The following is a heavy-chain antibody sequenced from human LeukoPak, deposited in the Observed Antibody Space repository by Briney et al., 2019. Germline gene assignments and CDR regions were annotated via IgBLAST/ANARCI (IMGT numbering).Heavy chain of an antibody. V-gene: IGHV1-58*01. CDR1: GFTFTSSA. J-gene: IGHJ4*02. Sequence: GTSVKVSCKASGFTFTSSAVQWVGQARGQRLEWIGWIVVGSGNTNYAQKFQERVTITRDTSTSTTYMGLSSLRAEDTAMYYCAAERGYSSGWQIDYWGQGTLVTVSS. CDR2: IVVGSGNT. CDR3: AAERGYSSGWQIDY. D-gene: IGHD6-19*01.